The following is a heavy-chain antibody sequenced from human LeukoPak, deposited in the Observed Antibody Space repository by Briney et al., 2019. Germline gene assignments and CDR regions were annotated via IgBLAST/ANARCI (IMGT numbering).Heavy chain of an antibody. V-gene: IGHV1-18*03. CDR3: ARRYYGSFDY. CDR2: ISAYNGNT. CDR1: GGTFSSYG. D-gene: IGHD3-10*01. Sequence: ASVKVSCKASGGTFSSYGISWVRQAPGQGLEWMGWISAYNGNTNYAQKLQGRVTMTTDTSTSTAYMELRSLRSDDMAVYYCARRYYGSFDYWGQGTLVTVSS. J-gene: IGHJ4*02.